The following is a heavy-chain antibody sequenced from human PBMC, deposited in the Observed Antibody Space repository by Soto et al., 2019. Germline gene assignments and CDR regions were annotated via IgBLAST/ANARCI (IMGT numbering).Heavy chain of an antibody. V-gene: IGHV3-30*18. CDR1: GFTFVTYG. J-gene: IGHJ4*02. D-gene: IGHD3-9*01. CDR3: AKGDLTGYGPLGYYIDK. Sequence: GGSLRLSCAASGFTFVTYGMHWVRQAPGKGLEWVAVISYDGSNKDYTDSVKGRFTISRDNSKNTLYMQMNSLRAEDTAVYYCAKGDLTGYGPLGYYIDKSGQGTLVTVS. CDR2: ISYDGSNK.